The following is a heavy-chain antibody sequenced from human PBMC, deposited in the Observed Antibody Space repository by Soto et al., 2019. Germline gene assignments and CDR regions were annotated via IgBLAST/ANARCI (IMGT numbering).Heavy chain of an antibody. V-gene: IGHV4-31*03. CDR3: ATYVIVVTDVVLGWFDP. CDR1: GGSITSGGSY. CDR2: ISHTGSA. J-gene: IGHJ5*02. D-gene: IGHD2-2*01. Sequence: HVQLQESGPGLVQPSQTLSLTCTVSGGSITSGGSYWSWIRQPPGKGMEWIGYISHTGSAYYNPSLRGRATITLGASRNQGALNVKSMSAADTAVYYCATYVIVVTDVVLGWFDPWGLGTLVTVSP.